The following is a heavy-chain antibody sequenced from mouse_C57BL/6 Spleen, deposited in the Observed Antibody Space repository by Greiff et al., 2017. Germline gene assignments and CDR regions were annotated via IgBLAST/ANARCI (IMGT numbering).Heavy chain of an antibody. V-gene: IGHV14-2*01. J-gene: IGHJ3*01. CDR2: IDPDYGTT. CDR1: GFYITDYY. Sequence: EVQLQQSGAELVKPGASVKLSCTASGFYITDYYMHWVKQSTEQSLEWIGGIDPDYGTTRYDPKFKGKATLTADPSSSTAYLQLSSLTSKDSAVYYCAPCDDWFAYWGQGTLVTVSA. CDR3: APCDDWFAY.